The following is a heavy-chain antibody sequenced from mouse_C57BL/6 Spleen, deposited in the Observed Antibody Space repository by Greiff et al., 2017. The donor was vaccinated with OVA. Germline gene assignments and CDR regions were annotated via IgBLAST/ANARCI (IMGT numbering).Heavy chain of an antibody. D-gene: IGHD2-2*01. CDR2: ISSGGSYT. CDR3: ARLYGYDSFDY. J-gene: IGHJ2*01. Sequence: EVQRVESGGDLVKPGGSLKLSCAASGFTFSSYGMSWVRQTPDKRLEWVATISSGGSYTYYPDSVKGRFTISRDNAKNTLYLQMSSLKSEDTAMYYCARLYGYDSFDYWGQGTTLTVSA. V-gene: IGHV5-6*01. CDR1: GFTFSSYG.